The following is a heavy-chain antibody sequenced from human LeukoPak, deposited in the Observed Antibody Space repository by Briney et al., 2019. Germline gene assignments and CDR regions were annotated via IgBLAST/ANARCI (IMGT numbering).Heavy chain of an antibody. J-gene: IGHJ4*02. CDR3: AGRDGNYYFDY. CDR1: GFTFSNYA. CDR2: ISGSGGST. D-gene: IGHD5-24*01. Sequence: GGSLRLPCAASGFTFSNYAMSWVRQAPGKGLEWVSLISGSGGSTYYADSVKGRLTISRDNSKNTLYLQMNGLRAEDTAVYYCAGRDGNYYFDYWGQGTPVTVSS. V-gene: IGHV3-23*01.